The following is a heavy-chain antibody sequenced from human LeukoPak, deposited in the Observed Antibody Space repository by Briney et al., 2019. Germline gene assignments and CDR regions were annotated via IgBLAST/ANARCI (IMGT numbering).Heavy chain of an antibody. D-gene: IGHD3-10*01. V-gene: IGHV4-59*01. CDR3: ARGLWFGEGYYYYMDV. CDR2: MYYRGST. CDR1: GGCISNYY. Sequence: PSETLSLTCSVSGGCISNYYWSWVRQPPGKGLEYIGYMYYRGSTNYNPSLKSRVTISVDTSKNQFSLKLSSVTAADTAVYYCARGLWFGEGYYYYMDVWGKGTTVTVSS. J-gene: IGHJ6*03.